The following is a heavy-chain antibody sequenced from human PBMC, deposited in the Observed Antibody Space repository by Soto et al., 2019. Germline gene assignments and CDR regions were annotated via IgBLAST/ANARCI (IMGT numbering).Heavy chain of an antibody. CDR3: AQSHLDTSTSRTTFDY. D-gene: IGHD2-2*01. CDR2: IGGRGDIT. V-gene: IGHV3-23*01. J-gene: IGHJ4*02. CDR1: GFTFSSYA. Sequence: AGGSLRLSCAASGFTFSSYAMSWVRQAPGRGLEWVSVIGGRGDITYYADSVKGRFTISRDNSKNTMYLQMNSLRAEDTAVYYCAQSHLDTSTSRTTFDYWGQGTLVTVSP.